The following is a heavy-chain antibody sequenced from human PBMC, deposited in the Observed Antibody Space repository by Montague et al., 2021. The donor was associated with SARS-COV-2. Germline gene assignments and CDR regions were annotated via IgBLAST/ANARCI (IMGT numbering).Heavy chain of an antibody. CDR1: GFIVSNKY. D-gene: IGHD2-8*01. J-gene: IGHJ4*02. V-gene: IGHV3-53*01. CDR3: ATSGAPNLGDS. CDR2: IYPDGST. Sequence: SLSLSFAASGFIVSNKYMSWVRQAAGKGLDWVSIIYPDGSTYYPDSLKGRFTISRDNSKNTLYLQMNDLEPEDMAVYYCATSGAPNLGDSWGQGTLVTVSS.